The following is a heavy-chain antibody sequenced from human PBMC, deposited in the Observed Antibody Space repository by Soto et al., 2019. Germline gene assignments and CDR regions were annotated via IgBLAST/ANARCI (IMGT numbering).Heavy chain of an antibody. CDR2: IYYSGST. V-gene: IGHV4-39*01. D-gene: IGHD2-15*01. Sequence: QLQLQESGPGLVKPSETLSLTCTVSGGSISSSSYYWGWIPQPPGKGLEWIGRIYYSGSTYYNPSLQSRVTISVDPSTNQFSLKLSSVTAANTAVYYCARASVNGGRCCTHDYWGQGPLVTVSS. CDR1: GGSISSSSYY. CDR3: ARASVNGGRCCTHDY. J-gene: IGHJ4*02.